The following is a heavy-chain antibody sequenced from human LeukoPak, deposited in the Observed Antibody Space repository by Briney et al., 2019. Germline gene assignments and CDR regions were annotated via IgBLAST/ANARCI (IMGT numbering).Heavy chain of an antibody. CDR3: GKKYYYDMSRFYRDVADS. CDR1: GFTFTNNA. Sequence: TGGSLRLSCAASGFTFTNNAMTWVRQAPGKGLEWVSSISGSGDSTDYTGSVRGRFTISRDNSKNTLYLQMNSLRIEDTAAYYCGKKYYYDMSRFYRDVADSWGQGTLVTVSS. V-gene: IGHV3-23*01. D-gene: IGHD3-22*01. CDR2: ISGSGDST. J-gene: IGHJ4*02.